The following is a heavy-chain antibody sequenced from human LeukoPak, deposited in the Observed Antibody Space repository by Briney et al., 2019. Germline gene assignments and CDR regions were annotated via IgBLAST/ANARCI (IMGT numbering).Heavy chain of an antibody. V-gene: IGHV1-2*02. CDR2: INPNSGGT. CDR3: ARPRWQLVPYFDS. CDR1: GYTFTDYY. Sequence: ASVKVSCKASGYTFTDYYMHWVRQAPGRGLEWMGWINPNSGGTNFAQKFQGRVAMTRDTSISTAYMELGSLRSDDTAVYYCARPRWQLVPYFDSWGQGTLVTVSS. D-gene: IGHD6-6*01. J-gene: IGHJ4*02.